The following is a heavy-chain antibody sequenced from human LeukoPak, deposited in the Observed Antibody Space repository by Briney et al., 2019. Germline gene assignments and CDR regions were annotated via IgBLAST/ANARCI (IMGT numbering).Heavy chain of an antibody. CDR1: GGTFSSYA. CDR2: IIPIFGTA. V-gene: IGHV1-69*13. J-gene: IGHJ4*02. CDR3: ARHSDFWSGYFDY. Sequence: ASVKVSCKASGGTFSSYAISWVRQAPGQGLEWMGGIIPIFGTAXXXXXXXXRVTXTADXSTSTAYMELSSLRSEDTAVYYCARHSDFWSGYFDYWGQGTLVTVSS. D-gene: IGHD3-3*01.